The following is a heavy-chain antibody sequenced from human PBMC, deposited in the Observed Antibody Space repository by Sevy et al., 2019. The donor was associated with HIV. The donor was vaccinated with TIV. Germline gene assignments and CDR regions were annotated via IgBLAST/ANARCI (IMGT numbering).Heavy chain of an antibody. V-gene: IGHV3-48*03. CDR3: ATSRRDYYNYYFDY. D-gene: IGHD3-22*01. J-gene: IGHJ4*01. Sequence: GGSLRLSCAASGLSFRRYELNWVRQAPGKGLQWISYISTGGGTIFYADSVKGRFTISRDNAKNSVFLQMNSLRAEDTAVYFCATSRRDYYNYYFDYWGHGTLVTVSS. CDR2: ISTGGGTI. CDR1: GLSFRRYE.